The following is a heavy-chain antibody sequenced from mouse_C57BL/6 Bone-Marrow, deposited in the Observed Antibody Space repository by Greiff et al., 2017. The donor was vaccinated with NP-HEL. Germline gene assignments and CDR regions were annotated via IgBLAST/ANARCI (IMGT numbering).Heavy chain of an antibody. J-gene: IGHJ2*01. CDR3: SRVTTVVAPYFYY. V-gene: IGHV1-74*01. CDR2: IHPSDSDT. CDR1: GYTFTSYW. D-gene: IGHD1-1*01. Sequence: QVQLQQSGAELVKPGASVKVSCKASGYTFTSYWMHWVKQRPGQGLEWIGRIHPSDSDTNYNQKFKGKATLTVDKSSSTAYMQLSILTSEDSAVYYCSRVTTVVAPYFYYWGQGTTLTVSS.